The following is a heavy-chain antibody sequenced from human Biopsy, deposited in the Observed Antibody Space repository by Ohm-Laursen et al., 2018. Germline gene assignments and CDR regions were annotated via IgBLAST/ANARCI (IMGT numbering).Heavy chain of an antibody. D-gene: IGHD1-26*01. J-gene: IGHJ4*02. CDR1: GFTFTNYG. CDR3: AGAGGHSF. CDR2: IHGSGRT. Sequence: SLRLSCAASGFTFTNYGMHWVRQAPGKGLEWVSMIHGSGRTDYADSVKGRFTVSRDNSKDTVYLQMNALRVDDTAMYYCAGAGGHSFWGQGALVTVSS. V-gene: IGHV3-NL1*01.